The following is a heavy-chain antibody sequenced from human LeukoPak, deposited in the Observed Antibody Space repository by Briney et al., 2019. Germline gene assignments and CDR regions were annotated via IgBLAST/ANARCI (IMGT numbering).Heavy chain of an antibody. Sequence: ASVKVSCKASGYTFTGHHMHWVRQAPGQGLEWMGWINPNSGGTNYAQKFQGRVTMTGDTSISTAYMELSRLRSDDTAVYYCARQYQQLGGDAFDIWGQGTMVTVSS. CDR1: GYTFTGHH. V-gene: IGHV1-2*02. CDR3: ARQYQQLGGDAFDI. D-gene: IGHD2-2*01. CDR2: INPNSGGT. J-gene: IGHJ3*02.